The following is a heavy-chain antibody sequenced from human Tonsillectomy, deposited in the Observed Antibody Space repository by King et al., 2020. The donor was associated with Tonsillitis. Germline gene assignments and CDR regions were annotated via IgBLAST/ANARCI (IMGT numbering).Heavy chain of an antibody. D-gene: IGHD6-13*01. V-gene: IGHV4-34*01. CDR2: INHSGST. CDR3: ARGYHSSRYYYYYMDV. Sequence: VQLQQWGAGLLKPSETLSLTCAVYGGSFSGYYWSWIRQPPGKGLEWIGEINHSGSTNYNPSLKSRVTISVDTSKNQFSLKLSSVTAADTAVYYCARGYHSSRYYYYYMDVWGNGTTVTVSS. J-gene: IGHJ6*03. CDR1: GGSFSGYY.